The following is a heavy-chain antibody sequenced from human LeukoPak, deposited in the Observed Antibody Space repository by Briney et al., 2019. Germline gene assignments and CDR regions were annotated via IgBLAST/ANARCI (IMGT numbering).Heavy chain of an antibody. Sequence: GGSLRLSCAASGFTVSSNYMSWVRQAPGKGLEWVSVIYSGGYTYYADSVKGRFTISRDNSKNTLYLQMNSLRAEDTAVYYCARDKGAYGSDYGMDVWGQGTTVAVSS. CDR2: IYSGGYT. D-gene: IGHD3-10*01. CDR1: GFTVSSNY. CDR3: ARDKGAYGSDYGMDV. J-gene: IGHJ6*02. V-gene: IGHV3-66*01.